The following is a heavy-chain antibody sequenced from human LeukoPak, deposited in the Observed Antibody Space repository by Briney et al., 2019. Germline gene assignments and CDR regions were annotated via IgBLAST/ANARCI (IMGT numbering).Heavy chain of an antibody. Sequence: PGGSLRLSCAASGFTFSSYGMHWVRQAPGKGLEWVAFIRYDGSNKYYADSVKGRFTISRDNSKNTLYLQMNSLRAEDTAVYYCAKDVLMVYAGCMDVWGKGTTVTVSS. CDR2: IRYDGSNK. J-gene: IGHJ6*03. CDR1: GFTFSSYG. D-gene: IGHD2-8*01. V-gene: IGHV3-30*02. CDR3: AKDVLMVYAGCMDV.